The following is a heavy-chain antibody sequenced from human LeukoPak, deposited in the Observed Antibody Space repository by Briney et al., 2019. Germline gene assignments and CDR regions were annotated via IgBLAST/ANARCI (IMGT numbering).Heavy chain of an antibody. J-gene: IGHJ4*02. Sequence: PGGSLRLSCAASGFTFSSFAMSWVRQAPGEGLEWVSAMSGSGGMTYSADSVKGRFTISRDNSKDMLYLQMNSLGVEDTAIYYCAKGPFFYYDASGYNYFDSWGQGTLVTVSS. CDR2: MSGSGGMT. D-gene: IGHD3-22*01. CDR1: GFTFSSFA. V-gene: IGHV3-23*01. CDR3: AKGPFFYYDASGYNYFDS.